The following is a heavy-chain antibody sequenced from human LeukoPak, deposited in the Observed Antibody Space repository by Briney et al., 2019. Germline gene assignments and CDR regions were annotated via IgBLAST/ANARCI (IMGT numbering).Heavy chain of an antibody. Sequence: GGSLRLSCAASGFTFSSYAMHWVRQAPGKGLEWVAVISYDGSNKYYADSVKGRFTISRDNSKNTLYLQMNSLRAEDTAVYYCARENYDILTGFQITARGAFDIWGQGTMVTVSS. CDR2: ISYDGSNK. J-gene: IGHJ3*02. CDR1: GFTFSSYA. CDR3: ARENYDILTGFQITARGAFDI. D-gene: IGHD3-9*01. V-gene: IGHV3-30*04.